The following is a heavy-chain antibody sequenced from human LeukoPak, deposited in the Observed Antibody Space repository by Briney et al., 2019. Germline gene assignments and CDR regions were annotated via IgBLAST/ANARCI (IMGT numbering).Heavy chain of an antibody. D-gene: IGHD6-13*01. CDR2: IKQDGSEK. V-gene: IGHV3-7*01. J-gene: IGHJ4*02. CDR3: ARDSHQVVSSSWYFHFDY. CDR1: GFTFSSYW. Sequence: GGSLRLSCAASGFTFSSYWMSWVRQAPGKGLEWVANIKQDGSEKYYVDSVKGRFTISRDNAKNSLYLQMNSLRAEDTAVYYCARDSHQVVSSSWYFHFDYWGQGTLVTVSS.